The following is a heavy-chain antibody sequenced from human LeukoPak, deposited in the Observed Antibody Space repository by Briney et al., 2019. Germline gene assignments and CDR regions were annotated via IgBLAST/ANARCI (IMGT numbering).Heavy chain of an antibody. CDR2: ISYDGSNK. CDR3: ARDDGPDAFDI. Sequence: GGSLRLSCAASGFTFSSYAMHWVRQAPGKGLEWVAVISYDGSNKYYADSVKGRFTISRDNSKNTLYLQMNSLRAEDTAVYYCARDDGPDAFDIWGQGTMVTVSS. CDR1: GFTFSSYA. J-gene: IGHJ3*02. V-gene: IGHV3-30-3*01. D-gene: IGHD5-24*01.